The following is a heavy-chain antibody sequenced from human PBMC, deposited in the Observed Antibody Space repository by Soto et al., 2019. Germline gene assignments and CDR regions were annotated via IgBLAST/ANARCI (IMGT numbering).Heavy chain of an antibody. V-gene: IGHV4-31*03. CDR2: IYHTGNT. CDR1: GGSVSSGGYF. D-gene: IGHD2-2*01. Sequence: QVLLQESGPGLVKPSQTLSLTCTVSGGSVSSGGYFWSWIRQLPGKGLEWIGYIYHTGNTFYNPSLKSRVTISLDTSKSQFSLRVTSVTAADTAIDFCAGSSARSMFDYWGPGTLVTVSS. CDR3: AGSSARSMFDY. J-gene: IGHJ4*02.